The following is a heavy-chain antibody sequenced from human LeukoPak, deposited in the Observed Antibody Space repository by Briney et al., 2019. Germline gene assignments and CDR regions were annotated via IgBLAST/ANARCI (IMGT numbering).Heavy chain of an antibody. D-gene: IGHD4-23*01. Sequence: ASVKVSCKASGYTFTGYYMHWVRQAPGQGLEWMGWINPNSGGTNYAQKFQGRVTTTRDTSISTAYMELSRLRSDDTAVYYCARANGGYSPDAFDIWGQGTMVTVSS. V-gene: IGHV1-2*02. CDR2: INPNSGGT. CDR3: ARANGGYSPDAFDI. CDR1: GYTFTGYY. J-gene: IGHJ3*02.